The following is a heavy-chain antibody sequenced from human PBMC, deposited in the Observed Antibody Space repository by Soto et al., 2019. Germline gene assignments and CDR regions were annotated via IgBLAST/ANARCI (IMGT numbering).Heavy chain of an antibody. J-gene: IGHJ6*02. V-gene: IGHV3-48*01. CDR2: ISSSTAI. Sequence: EVQLVESGGGLVHPGGSLRLSCAASGFTFSSYSMNWVRQAPGKGLQWLSYISSSTAIYYADSVKGRFTISRDNAKNSPYLQMNSPGAEATAVYYCARDLPAGIDVWGQGTTVTVSS. CDR3: ARDLPAGIDV. CDR1: GFTFSSYS.